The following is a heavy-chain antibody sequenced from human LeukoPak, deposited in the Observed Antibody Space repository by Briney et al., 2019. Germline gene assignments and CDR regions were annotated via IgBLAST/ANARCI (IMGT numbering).Heavy chain of an antibody. D-gene: IGHD3-10*01. CDR3: ARGLAYYGSGSFFDY. V-gene: IGHV1-8*03. CDR2: MNPNSGNT. Sequence: ASVKVSFEASGYTFTSYDINWVRQATGQGLEWMGWMNPNSGNTGYAQKFQGRVTITRNTSISTAYMELSSLRSEDTAVYYCARGLAYYGSGSFFDYWGQGTLVTVSS. CDR1: GYTFTSYD. J-gene: IGHJ4*02.